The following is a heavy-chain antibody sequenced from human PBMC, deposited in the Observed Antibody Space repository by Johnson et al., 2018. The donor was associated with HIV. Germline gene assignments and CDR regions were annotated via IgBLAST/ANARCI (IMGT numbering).Heavy chain of an antibody. J-gene: IGHJ3*02. CDR1: GVTFSSYA. V-gene: IGHV3-NL1*01. Sequence: QVQLVESGGGVVQPGGSLRLSCAASGVTFSSYAMHWVRQAPGKGLEWVSVIYNAGNPYYADSAKGRFNISRDNSKNTLYIHMNSLRAEDTAVDYCASETPLLVQVVLDAFDIGGQGTMVTVSS. D-gene: IGHD3-10*01. CDR2: IYNAGNP. CDR3: ASETPLLVQVVLDAFDI.